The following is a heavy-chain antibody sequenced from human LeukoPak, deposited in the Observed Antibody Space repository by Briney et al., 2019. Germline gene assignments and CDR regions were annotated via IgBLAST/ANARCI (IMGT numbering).Heavy chain of an antibody. D-gene: IGHD2-15*01. J-gene: IGHJ6*04. CDR2: ISYDGSNK. V-gene: IGHV3-30*18. CDR1: GFTFSSYG. CDR3: AKVGPRDCSGGSCSSEPYYYYGRAA. Sequence: GGSLRLSCAASGFTFSSYGMHWVRQAPGKGLEWVAVISYDGSNKYYADSVKGRFTISRDNSKNTLYLQMNSLRAEDTAVYYCAKVGPRDCSGGSCSSEPYYYYGRAAGAKGPPAPAPS.